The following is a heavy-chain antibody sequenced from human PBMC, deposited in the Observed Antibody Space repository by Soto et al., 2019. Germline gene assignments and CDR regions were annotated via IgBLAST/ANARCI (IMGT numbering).Heavy chain of an antibody. D-gene: IGHD6-6*01. CDR1: GGSFSGYY. CDR2: INHSGST. CDR3: ARSGAARFFGP. Sequence: SETLSLTCAVYGGSFSGYYWSWIRQPPGKGLEWIGEINHSGSTNYNPSLKSRVTISVDTSKNQFSLKLSSVTAADTAVYYCARSGAARFFGPWGQGTLVTVSS. J-gene: IGHJ5*02. V-gene: IGHV4-34*01.